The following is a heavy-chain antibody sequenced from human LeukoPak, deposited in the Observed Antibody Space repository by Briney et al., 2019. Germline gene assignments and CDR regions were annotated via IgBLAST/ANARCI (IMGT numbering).Heavy chain of an antibody. J-gene: IGHJ1*01. CDR2: IYYSGST. V-gene: IGHV4-59*01. CDR3: ARVGPYYYDSSGYLYFQH. CDR1: GGSISSYY. Sequence: SETLSLTCTVSGGSISSYYWSWIRQPPGKGLEWIGYIYYSGSTNYNPSLKSRVTISVDTSKNQFSLKLSSVTAADTAVYYCARVGPYYYDSSGYLYFQHWGRAPWSPSPQ. D-gene: IGHD3-22*01.